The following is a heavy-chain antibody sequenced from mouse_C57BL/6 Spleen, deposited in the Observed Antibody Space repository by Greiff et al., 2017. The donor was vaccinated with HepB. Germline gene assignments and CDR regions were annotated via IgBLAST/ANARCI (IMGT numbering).Heavy chain of an antibody. V-gene: IGHV1-69*01. CDR2: IDPSDSYN. D-gene: IGHD2-3*01. J-gene: IGHJ4*01. CDR1: GYTFTSYW. CDR3: ASLLSDYAMDY. Sequence: VQLQQPGAELVMPGASVKLSCKASGYTFTSYWMHWVKQRPGQGLEWIGEIDPSDSYNNYNQKFKGKSTLTVDKPASTAYMQLSSLTSEDSAVYYCASLLSDYAMDYWGQGTSVTVSS.